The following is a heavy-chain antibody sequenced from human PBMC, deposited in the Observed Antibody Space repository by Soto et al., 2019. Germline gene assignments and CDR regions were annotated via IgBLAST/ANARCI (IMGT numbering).Heavy chain of an antibody. CDR1: AEAFPSHE. Sequence: SVRGSWKRAAEAFPSHEVSRVRRPLGQGLEWMGWISAYNGNTNYAQKLQGRVTMTTDTSTSTAYLELRSLRSDDTAVYYCARDVPDDYVHIGRGYYHGMDVWGQGTTVTVSS. D-gene: IGHD4-17*01. J-gene: IGHJ6*02. V-gene: IGHV1-18*01. CDR2: ISAYNGNT. CDR3: ARDVPDDYVHIGRGYYHGMDV.